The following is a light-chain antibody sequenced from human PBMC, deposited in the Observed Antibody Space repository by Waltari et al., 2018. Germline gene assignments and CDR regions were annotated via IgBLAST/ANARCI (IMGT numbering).Light chain of an antibody. CDR2: DIN. CDR1: SSDVGANNF. CDR3: CSCVGRNIYWV. J-gene: IGLJ3*02. Sequence: QSALTQPRSVSGSPGQSVTISCTGTSSDVGANNFVSWYQHHPDKAPKLISYDINKGPSGVPDRFSGSKSGNTASLTISGLQAEDEADYYCCSCVGRNIYWVFGGGTKLTVL. V-gene: IGLV2-11*01.